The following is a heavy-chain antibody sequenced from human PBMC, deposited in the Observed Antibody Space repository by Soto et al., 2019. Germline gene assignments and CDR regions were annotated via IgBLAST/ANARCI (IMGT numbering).Heavy chain of an antibody. CDR1: GYSFTSYW. D-gene: IGHD6-6*01. CDR2: IYPGDSDT. V-gene: IGHV5-51*01. CDR3: ARHRDYEGQLVDY. J-gene: IGHJ4*02. Sequence: PGESLKISCKGSGYSFTSYWIGWVRQMPGKGLEWMGIIYPGDSDTRYSPSFQGQVTISADKSISTAYLQWNSLKASDTAMYYCARHRDYEGQLVDYWGQGTLVTVSS.